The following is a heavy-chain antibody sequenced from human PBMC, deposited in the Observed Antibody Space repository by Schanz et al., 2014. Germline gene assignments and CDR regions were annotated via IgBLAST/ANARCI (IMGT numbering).Heavy chain of an antibody. Sequence: VQLVESGGGVVQPGRSLRLSCAASGFTFSTHAMHWVRQAPGKGLEWVALVSSDGNNDYYTDSVKGRFTISRDSAKNSLFLQMNSLRAEDTAVYYCLAPDYGMDVWGQGTTVTVSS. CDR1: GFTFSTHA. J-gene: IGHJ6*02. CDR2: VSSDGNND. CDR3: LAPDYGMDV. V-gene: IGHV3-30*03.